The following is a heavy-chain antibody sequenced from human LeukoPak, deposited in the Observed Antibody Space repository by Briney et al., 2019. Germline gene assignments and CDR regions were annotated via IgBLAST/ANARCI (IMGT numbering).Heavy chain of an antibody. CDR1: GGSFSGHY. J-gene: IGHJ5*02. CDR3: ARGRTGAAALDL. V-gene: IGHV4-34*01. Sequence: PSETLSLTCAVYGGSFSGHYWTYIRQPPGKGLEWIGESTHRGSPNYNPSLKSRVTISVDTSKNQFSMKLTSVTAADTAVYYCARGRTGAAALDLWGPGTLVSVSS. CDR2: STHRGSP. D-gene: IGHD2-2*01.